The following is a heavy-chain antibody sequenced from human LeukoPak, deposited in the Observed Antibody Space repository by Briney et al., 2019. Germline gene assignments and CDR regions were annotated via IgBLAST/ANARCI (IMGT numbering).Heavy chain of an antibody. D-gene: IGHD2-2*01. V-gene: IGHV5-51*01. Sequence: GESLKISCKGSGYSFTSYWIGWVRQMPGKGLEWMGIIYPGDSDTRYSPSFQGQVTISADKSISTAYLQWSSLKASDTAMYYCASVSGCSSTSCYDPNYYYGMDVWGQGTTVTVSS. CDR3: ASVSGCSSTSCYDPNYYYGMDV. CDR1: GYSFTSYW. J-gene: IGHJ6*02. CDR2: IYPGDSDT.